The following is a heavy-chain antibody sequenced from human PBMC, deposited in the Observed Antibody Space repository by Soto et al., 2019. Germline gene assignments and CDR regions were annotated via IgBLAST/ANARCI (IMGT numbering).Heavy chain of an antibody. V-gene: IGHV3-66*01. J-gene: IGHJ4*02. CDR2: VYIGGNT. Sequence: EVQLVESGGGLVQPGGSLRLSCAASGFTVSSNYMSWVRQAPGKGLEWVSVVYIGGNTYYAESVEDRFTISRNNFQNMLYLQMNSMRAGDTAVYYCGGSVGGGFDYWGQGTLVTVSS. CDR3: GGSVGGGFDY. D-gene: IGHD3-16*01. CDR1: GFTVSSNY.